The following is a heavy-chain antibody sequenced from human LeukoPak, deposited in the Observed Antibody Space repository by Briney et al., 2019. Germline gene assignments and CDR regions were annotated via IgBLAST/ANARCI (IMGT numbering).Heavy chain of an antibody. V-gene: IGHV3-9*01. CDR1: GFTFDNYA. D-gene: IGHD3-16*02. CDR2: ISWNSGTI. J-gene: IGHJ4*02. Sequence: PGGSLRLSCAASGFTFDNYAMHWVRQAPGKGLEWVSGISWNSGTIGYADSVKGRFTISRDNAKNSLYLQMNSLRAEDTAVYYCARVYRDWGQGTLVTVSS. CDR3: ARVYRD.